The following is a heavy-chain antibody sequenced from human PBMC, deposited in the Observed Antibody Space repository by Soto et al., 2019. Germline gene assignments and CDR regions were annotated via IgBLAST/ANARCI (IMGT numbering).Heavy chain of an antibody. V-gene: IGHV3-53*01. CDR1: GLTISGKKY. CDR3: ATWHEREHAYDV. Sequence: DVQLVESGGGLIQPGESLRLSCAAFGLTISGKKYVAWVRQAPAKGLEWVSALYDVDGSFYADSVKGRFTTSSDSSKTNVYLQMNDLRPDDTAVYYCATWHEREHAYDVWGQGTTVTVSS. CDR2: LYDVDGS. D-gene: IGHD1-1*01. J-gene: IGHJ3*01.